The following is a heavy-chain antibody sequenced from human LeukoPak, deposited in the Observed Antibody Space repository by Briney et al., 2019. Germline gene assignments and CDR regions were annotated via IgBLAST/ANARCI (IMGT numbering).Heavy chain of an antibody. J-gene: IGHJ4*02. V-gene: IGHV4-59*01. CDR2: IYYSGST. Sequence: PSETLSLTCTVSGGSISSYYWRWIRQPPGKGLEWIGYIYYSGSTNYNPPLKSRVTISVDTSKNQLSLKLNSVTAADTAVYYCARPPTYSSSWIFDYWGQGTLVTVSS. CDR1: GGSISSYY. D-gene: IGHD6-13*01. CDR3: ARPPTYSSSWIFDY.